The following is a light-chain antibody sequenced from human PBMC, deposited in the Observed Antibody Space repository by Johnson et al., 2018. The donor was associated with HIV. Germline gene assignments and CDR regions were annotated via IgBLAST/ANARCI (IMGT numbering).Light chain of an antibody. J-gene: IGLJ1*01. CDR2: ENN. Sequence: QSVLTQPPSVSAAPGQKVTISCSGGTSNIGNNYVSWYQHLPGTAPKLLIYENNKRRSGIPDRFSGAKSGTSATLAITGLQTGDEADYYCGTWDSSLSAYVFGTGTKVTVL. CDR3: GTWDSSLSAYV. V-gene: IGLV1-51*02. CDR1: TSNIGNNY.